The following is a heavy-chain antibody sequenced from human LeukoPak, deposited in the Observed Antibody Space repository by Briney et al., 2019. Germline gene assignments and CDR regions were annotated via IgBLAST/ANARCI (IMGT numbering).Heavy chain of an antibody. J-gene: IGHJ6*03. CDR3: ARDYHDTSGDNYVGGYYYMDV. CDR2: IFYSGST. V-gene: IGHV4-59*08. D-gene: IGHD3-22*01. Sequence: SETLSLTCTVSGGSISPYSWSWIRQPPGKGLEWIGYIFYSGSTNYNPSLKSRVTISVATSKNEFYLELSSVTAADAAVYYCARDYHDTSGDNYVGGYYYMDVWGKGTTVTVSS. CDR1: GGSISPYS.